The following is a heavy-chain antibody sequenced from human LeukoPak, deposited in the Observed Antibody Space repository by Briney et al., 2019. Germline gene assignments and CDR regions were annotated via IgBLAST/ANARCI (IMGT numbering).Heavy chain of an antibody. V-gene: IGHV3-23*01. D-gene: IGHD3-10*01. J-gene: IGHJ5*02. CDR3: ARDKTAWWFGEFDP. Sequence: GTSLRLSCVASGFTFTNYAMSWVRQAPGKGLEWVSAITGSDGSSYYADSVKGRFTISRDNSKNTLYLQVNSLRAEDTAVYYCARDKTAWWFGEFDPWGQGTLVTVSS. CDR2: ITGSDGSS. CDR1: GFTFTNYA.